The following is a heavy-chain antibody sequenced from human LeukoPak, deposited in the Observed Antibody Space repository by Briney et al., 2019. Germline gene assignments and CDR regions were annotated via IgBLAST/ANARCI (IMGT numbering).Heavy chain of an antibody. CDR2: ISSSSSYI. CDR1: GFTLSSYN. D-gene: IGHD5-18*01. CDR3: ARDRGLNSYGLDY. Sequence: PGGSLRLSCAASGFTLSSYNMNWVRQAPGKGLEWVSAISSSSSYIFYADSVRGRFTFSSDNAKNSLYLQMNSLRAEDTAVYYCARDRGLNSYGLDYWGQGTLVTVSS. V-gene: IGHV3-21*01. J-gene: IGHJ4*02.